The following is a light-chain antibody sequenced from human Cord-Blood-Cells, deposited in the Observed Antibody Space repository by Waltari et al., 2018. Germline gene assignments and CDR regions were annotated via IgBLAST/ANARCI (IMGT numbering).Light chain of an antibody. J-gene: IGLJ2*01. V-gene: IGLV2-11*01. CDR2: DVS. Sequence: SALTHPPSVSGSPGTSATIPSPGTTCDVGGYNYVPWYQQHPGKAPKLKIYDVSKRPSGVPDRFSGSKSGNTASLTISGLQAEDEADYYCCSYAGSYTLVFGGGTKLTVL. CDR1: TCDVGGYNY. CDR3: CSYAGSYTLV.